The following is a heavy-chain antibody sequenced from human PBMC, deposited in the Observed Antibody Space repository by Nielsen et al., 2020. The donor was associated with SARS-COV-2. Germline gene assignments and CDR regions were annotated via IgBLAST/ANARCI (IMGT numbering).Heavy chain of an antibody. J-gene: IGHJ4*02. CDR3: ARGGSIPARPLDY. Sequence: ASVKVSCKASGYSFTRSYVHWVRQAHGQGVEWMGRINPDRGATIHAQKFQGRVTMTRDTSISTAYLDVTSLRSGDTAVYYCARGGSIPARPLDYWGLGTLVTVSS. V-gene: IGHV1-2*06. CDR2: INPDRGAT. D-gene: IGHD6-6*01. CDR1: GYSFTRSY.